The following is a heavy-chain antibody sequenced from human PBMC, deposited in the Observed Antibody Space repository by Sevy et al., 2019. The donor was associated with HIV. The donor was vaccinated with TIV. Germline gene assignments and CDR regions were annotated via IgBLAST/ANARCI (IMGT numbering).Heavy chain of an antibody. CDR2: IRSKAYGGTT. D-gene: IGHD2-2*02. CDR1: GFTFGDYA. J-gene: IGHJ4*02. Sequence: GGSLRLSCTASGFTFGDYAMSWFRQAPGKGLEWVGFIRSKAYGGTTEYAASVKGRFTISRDDSKSIAYLQMNSLKTEDTAVYYCTREVDMAASYTDYWVQGTLVTVSS. V-gene: IGHV3-49*03. CDR3: TREVDMAASYTDY.